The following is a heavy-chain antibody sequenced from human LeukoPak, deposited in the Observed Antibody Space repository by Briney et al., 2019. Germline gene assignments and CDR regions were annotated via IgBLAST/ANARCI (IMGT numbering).Heavy chain of an antibody. CDR2: IWYDGSNK. D-gene: IGHD6-13*01. V-gene: IGHV3-33*01. CDR3: ASPREIAAAPFDY. Sequence: GRSLRLSCAASGFTFNSYGMHWVRQAPGKGLEWVAVIWYDGSNKDYADSVKGRFTISRDNSKNKLYLKMNSLRAGDRAVYYCASPREIAAAPFDYWGQGTLVTVSS. J-gene: IGHJ4*02. CDR1: GFTFNSYG.